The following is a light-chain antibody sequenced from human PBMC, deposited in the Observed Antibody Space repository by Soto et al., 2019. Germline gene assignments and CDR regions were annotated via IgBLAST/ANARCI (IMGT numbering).Light chain of an antibody. CDR1: QSVSSSY. J-gene: IGKJ4*01. V-gene: IGKV3-20*01. CDR3: KQYGSSPL. CDR2: GAS. Sequence: ELLCTPSHATRSFSPVEISTISVRASQSVSSSYLSWYQQKPGQDPRLLIYGASSRATGIPDRFSGSGSGTDFTLTISRLEPEDFAVYYCKQYGSSPLVGGGTQVDIK.